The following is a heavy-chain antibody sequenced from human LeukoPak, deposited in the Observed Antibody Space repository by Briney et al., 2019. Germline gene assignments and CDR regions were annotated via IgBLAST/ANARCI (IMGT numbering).Heavy chain of an antibody. V-gene: IGHV3-33*03. CDR3: AKESCGGDCWVFDY. Sequence: GGSLRLSCEASGFTFSSDGMHWVRQAAGKGQEWKAVIWYDGSNKYYADSVKGRFTISRDNSKISLYLQMNSLRTEDTALYYCAKESCGGDCWVFDYWGQGTLVTVSS. CDR2: IWYDGSNK. J-gene: IGHJ4*02. D-gene: IGHD2-21*02. CDR1: GFTFSSDG.